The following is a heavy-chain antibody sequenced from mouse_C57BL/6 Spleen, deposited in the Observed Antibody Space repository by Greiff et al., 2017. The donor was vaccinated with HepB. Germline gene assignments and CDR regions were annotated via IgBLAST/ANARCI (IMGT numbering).Heavy chain of an antibody. J-gene: IGHJ3*01. V-gene: IGHV1-80*01. Sequence: VQLQQSGAELVKPGASVKISCKASGYAFSSYWMNWVKQRPGKGLEWIGQIYPGDGDTNYNGKFKGKATLTADKSSSTAYMQLSSLTYEDSAVYFCAPGTAQAPWFAYWGQGTLVTVSA. CDR3: APGTAQAPWFAY. D-gene: IGHD3-2*02. CDR2: IYPGDGDT. CDR1: GYAFSSYW.